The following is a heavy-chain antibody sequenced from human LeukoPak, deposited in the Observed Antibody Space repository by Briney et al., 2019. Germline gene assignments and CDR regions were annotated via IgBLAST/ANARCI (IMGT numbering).Heavy chain of an antibody. J-gene: IGHJ4*02. CDR1: GGSISSGDYY. CDR2: IYTSGST. D-gene: IGHD6-13*01. CDR3: ARAMGAAAGYYFDY. Sequence: SETLSLTCTVSGGSISSGDYYWSWIRQPAGKGLEWIGRIYTSGSTNYNPSLKSRVTMSVDTSKNQFSLKLSSVTAADTAVYYCARAMGAAAGYYFDYWGQGTLVTVSS. V-gene: IGHV4-61*02.